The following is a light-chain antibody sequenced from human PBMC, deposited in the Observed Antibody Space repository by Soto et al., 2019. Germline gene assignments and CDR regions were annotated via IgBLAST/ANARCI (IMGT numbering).Light chain of an antibody. Sequence: DIVMTQTPLSLSVTPGQPASISCKASQSLLHGDGRTYLSWYLQKPGQPPQLLVYELSKRISAVSVRCSGGRSGTDVTMESSRVVAEDAGIQYWVQGEELRLYSFGKGTKLDIK. CDR2: ELS. V-gene: IGKV2D-29*01. CDR3: VQGEELRLYS. CDR1: QSLLHGDGRTY. J-gene: IGKJ2*03.